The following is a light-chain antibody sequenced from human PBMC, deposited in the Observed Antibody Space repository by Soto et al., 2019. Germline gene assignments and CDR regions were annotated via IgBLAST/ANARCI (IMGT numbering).Light chain of an antibody. Sequence: EIVMTQSPATLSVSPGERATLSCRASQGVGSTSAWYQQKPGQTPRLLIYAASTRATGVPARFSGSGSGTEFTLTINSLQSEDFAVYYCQHYHSWPLTFGGGTKVEIK. V-gene: IGKV3-15*01. CDR3: QHYHSWPLT. J-gene: IGKJ4*01. CDR1: QGVGST. CDR2: AAS.